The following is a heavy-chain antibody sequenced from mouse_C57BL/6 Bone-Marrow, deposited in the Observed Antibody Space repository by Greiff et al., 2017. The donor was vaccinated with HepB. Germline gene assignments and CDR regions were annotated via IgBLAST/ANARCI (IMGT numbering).Heavy chain of an antibody. CDR3: ARHDGYLYAMDY. CDR1: GYAFSSSW. V-gene: IGHV1-82*01. Sequence: QVQLKESGPELVKPGASVKISCKASGYAFSSSWMNWVKQRPGKGLEWIGRIYPGDGDTNYNGKFKGKATLTADKSSSTAYMQLSSLTSEDSAVYFCARHDGYLYAMDYWGQGTSVTVSS. D-gene: IGHD2-3*01. CDR2: IYPGDGDT. J-gene: IGHJ4*01.